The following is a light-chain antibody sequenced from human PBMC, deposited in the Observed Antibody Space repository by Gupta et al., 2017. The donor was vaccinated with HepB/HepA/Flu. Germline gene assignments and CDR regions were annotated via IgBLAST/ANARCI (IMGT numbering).Light chain of an antibody. CDR1: QSVSSY. J-gene: IGKJ3*01. CDR3: QQRSNWPLT. V-gene: IGKV3-11*01. CDR2: DAS. Sequence: EIVLTQSPATLSLSPGERATLSCRASQSVSSYLAWYQQKPGQAPRLLIYDASNRATGIPARFSGSGSGTDFTLTISSLEPEDFAVYHCQQRSNWPLTFGPGTKVD.